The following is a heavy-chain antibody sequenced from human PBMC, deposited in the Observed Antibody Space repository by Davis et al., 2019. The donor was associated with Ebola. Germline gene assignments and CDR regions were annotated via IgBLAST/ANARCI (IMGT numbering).Heavy chain of an antibody. CDR3: ARGYSSGWYYLYFQH. V-gene: IGHV1-3*01. CDR1: GYTFTSYA. J-gene: IGHJ1*01. Sequence: ASVKVSCKASGYTFTSYAMHWVRQAPGQRLEWMGWINAGNGNTKYSQKFQGRVTITRDTSASTAYMELSSLRSEDTAVYYCARGYSSGWYYLYFQHWGQGALVTVSS. CDR2: INAGNGNT. D-gene: IGHD6-19*01.